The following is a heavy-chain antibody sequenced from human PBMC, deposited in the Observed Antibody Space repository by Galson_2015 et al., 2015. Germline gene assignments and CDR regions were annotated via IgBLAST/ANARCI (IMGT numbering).Heavy chain of an antibody. V-gene: IGHV3-48*03. D-gene: IGHD2-8*01. CDR2: ISSSGSAI. Sequence: SLRLSCAASGFTFSSYEMNWVRQTPGKGLEWVSYISSSGSAIYYAGSVKGRFAISRDNAKNSLYLQMTSLRAEDTAVYYCASCATPYCTTGVPLWGKGTTVTVSS. J-gene: IGHJ6*04. CDR3: ASCATPYCTTGVPL. CDR1: GFTFSSYE.